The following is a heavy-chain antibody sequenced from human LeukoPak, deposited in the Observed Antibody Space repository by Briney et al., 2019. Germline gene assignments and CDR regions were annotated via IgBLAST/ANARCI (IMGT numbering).Heavy chain of an antibody. V-gene: IGHV3-64*01. J-gene: IGHJ3*02. CDR3: ARAMIGRGYSSSWTPNDAFDI. CDR1: GFTFSSYA. D-gene: IGHD6-13*01. CDR2: ISSNGGST. Sequence: SGGSLRLSCAASGFTFSSYAMHWVRQAPGKGLEYVSAISSNGGSTYYANSVKGRFTISRDNSKNTLYLQMGSLRAKDMAVYYCARAMIGRGYSSSWTPNDAFDIWGQGTMVTVSS.